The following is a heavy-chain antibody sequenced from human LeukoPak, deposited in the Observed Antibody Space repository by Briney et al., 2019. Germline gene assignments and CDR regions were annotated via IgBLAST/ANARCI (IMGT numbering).Heavy chain of an antibody. J-gene: IGHJ4*02. CDR2: ISSSSSYI. V-gene: IGHV3-21*01. CDR3: ARDGRRRAFDY. CDR1: GFTFSSYS. Sequence: SGGSLRLSCAVSGFTFSSYSMNWVRQAPGKGLEWVSSISSSSSYIYYADSVKGRFTISRDNAKNSLYLQMNGLRAEDTAVYYCARDGRRRAFDYWGQGTLVTVSS.